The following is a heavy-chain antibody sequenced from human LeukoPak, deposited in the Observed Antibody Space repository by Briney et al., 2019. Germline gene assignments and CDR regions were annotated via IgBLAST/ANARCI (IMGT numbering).Heavy chain of an antibody. V-gene: IGHV3-23*01. Sequence: PGGSLRLPCAASGFTFSSFPMTWVRQAPGKGLEGVSSISGSGGDTYYTDSVKGRFTISRDNSKNTLYLQMNSLRAEDTAVYYCAKDNRRHYTSGPNPDSLHWGQGALVTVSS. J-gene: IGHJ4*02. CDR2: ISGSGGDT. CDR1: GFTFSSFP. CDR3: AKDNRRHYTSGPNPDSLH. D-gene: IGHD6-19*01.